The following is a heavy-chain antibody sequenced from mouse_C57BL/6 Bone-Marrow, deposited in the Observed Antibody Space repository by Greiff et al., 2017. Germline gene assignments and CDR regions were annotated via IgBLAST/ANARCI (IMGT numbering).Heavy chain of an antibody. CDR2: IDPSDSYT. CDR3: ARVANWDPFDY. J-gene: IGHJ2*01. V-gene: IGHV1-69*01. Sequence: QVQLQQPGAELVMPGASVKLSCKASGYTFTSYWMHWVKQRPGQGLEWIGEIDPSDSYTNYTQKFKGKSTLTVDKSSSTAYMQLSSLTSEDSAVYYCARVANWDPFDYWGQGTTLTVSS. D-gene: IGHD4-1*01. CDR1: GYTFTSYW.